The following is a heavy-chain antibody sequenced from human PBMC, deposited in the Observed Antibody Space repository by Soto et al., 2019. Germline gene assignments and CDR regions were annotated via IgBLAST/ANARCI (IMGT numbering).Heavy chain of an antibody. V-gene: IGHV3-33*01. CDR2: IWYDGSNK. D-gene: IGHD5-18*01. Sequence: QVQLVESGGGVVQPGRSLRLSCAASGFTFSSYGMHWVRQAPGKGLEWVAVIWYDGSNKYYADSVKGRFTISRDNSKNXLXLQMNSLRAEDTAVYYCARTAGYSYDTYYYYYGMDVWGQGTTVTVSS. J-gene: IGHJ6*02. CDR1: GFTFSSYG. CDR3: ARTAGYSYDTYYYYYGMDV.